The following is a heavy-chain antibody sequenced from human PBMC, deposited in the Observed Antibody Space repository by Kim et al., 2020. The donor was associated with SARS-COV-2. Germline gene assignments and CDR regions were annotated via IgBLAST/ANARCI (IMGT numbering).Heavy chain of an antibody. V-gene: IGHV3-21*01. D-gene: IGHD5-12*01. CDR3: ARESGGYDGSWFDP. CDR1: GFTFSSYS. Sequence: GGSLRLSCAASGFTFSSYSMNWVRQAPGKGLEWVSSIRSSSSNIYYADSVKGRFTISRDNSKNSLYLQMNSLRAEDTAVYYCARESGGYDGSWFDPWGQGTLLSVSS. CDR2: IRSSSSNI. J-gene: IGHJ5*02.